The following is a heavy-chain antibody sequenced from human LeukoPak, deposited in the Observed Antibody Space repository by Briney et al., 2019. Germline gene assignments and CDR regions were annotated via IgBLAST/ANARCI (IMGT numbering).Heavy chain of an antibody. D-gene: IGHD1-7*01. J-gene: IGHJ6*03. CDR1: GGSISSSSYY. Sequence: SETLSLTCTVSGGSISSSSYYWGWIRQPPGKGLEWTGSIYYSGSTYYNPSLRSRVTISVDTSKNQFSLKLSSVTAADTAVYYCAKRVGITVTTGDDPPYYYYYMDVWGKGTTVTVSS. CDR3: AKRVGITVTTGDDPPYYYYYMDV. V-gene: IGHV4-39*07. CDR2: IYYSGST.